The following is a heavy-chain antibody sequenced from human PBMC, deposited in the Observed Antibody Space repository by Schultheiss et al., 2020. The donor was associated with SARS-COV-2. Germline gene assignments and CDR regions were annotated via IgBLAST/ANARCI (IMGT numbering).Heavy chain of an antibody. CDR1: GFTFSDYY. Sequence: GGSLRLSCAASGFTFSDYYMSWIRQAPGKGLEWVSYISSSSSYIYYADSVKGRFTISRDNAKNSLYLQMNSLRAEDTAVYYCAREMDYDILTGYSWAYYYYYGMDVWGQGTTVTVSS. V-gene: IGHV3-11*06. CDR2: ISSSSSYI. J-gene: IGHJ6*02. CDR3: AREMDYDILTGYSWAYYYYYGMDV. D-gene: IGHD3-9*01.